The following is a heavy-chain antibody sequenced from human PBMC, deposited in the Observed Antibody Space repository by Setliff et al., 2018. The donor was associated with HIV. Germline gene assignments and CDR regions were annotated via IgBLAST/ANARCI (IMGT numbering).Heavy chain of an antibody. CDR3: VRQTLSYKHYYDSSGYYPILYFDS. Sequence: KTSETLSLTCTVSGGTINRSGYYWGWIRQPPGKGLEWIGSIYYSGSTYYNPSFNSRVTISVDTSKNQFSLKLYSVTAADTAMYYCVRQTLSYKHYYDSSGYYPILYFDSWGQGTLVTVSS. D-gene: IGHD3-22*01. J-gene: IGHJ4*02. CDR2: IYYSGST. V-gene: IGHV4-39*01. CDR1: GGTINRSGYY.